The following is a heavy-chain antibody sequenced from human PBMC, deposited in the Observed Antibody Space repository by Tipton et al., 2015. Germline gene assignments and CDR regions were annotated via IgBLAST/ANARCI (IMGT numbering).Heavy chain of an antibody. CDR2: GFSRGSS. Sequence: TLSLTCSVSGGSVSSYYWTWIRQTPGKGLEWIGYGFSRGSSETNPSLRGRVTMSVDTSKTQFSLKLTSVTAADTAVYYCARNSGWPENAFNIWGQGTMVTVSS. V-gene: IGHV4-59*02. CDR1: GGSVSSYY. J-gene: IGHJ3*02. CDR3: ARNSGWPENAFNI. D-gene: IGHD6-19*01.